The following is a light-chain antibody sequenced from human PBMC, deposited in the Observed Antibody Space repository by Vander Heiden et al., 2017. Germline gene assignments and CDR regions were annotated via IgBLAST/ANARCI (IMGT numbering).Light chain of an antibody. CDR2: STN. CDR1: SGSVYTTYY. Sequence: QTVVTQEPSFSVSPGGTVTLTCGVTSGSVYTTYYPSWYQQIPGQPPRTLIYSTNTRSSGVPARFSGSILANKAALTITGAQADDEADYYCALYLGSGIWMFGGGTKLTVL. V-gene: IGLV8-61*01. CDR3: ALYLGSGIWM. J-gene: IGLJ3*02.